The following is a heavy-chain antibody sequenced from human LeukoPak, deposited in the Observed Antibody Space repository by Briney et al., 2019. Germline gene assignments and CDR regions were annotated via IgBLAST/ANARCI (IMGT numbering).Heavy chain of an antibody. D-gene: IGHD3-10*01. CDR3: ARQSRDGSKTRGYYFDS. V-gene: IGHV5-51*01. Sequence: GESLKISCKGSEYSFTNYWIGWVRQMPGEGLESMGIIYPAVSDTTYSPSFEGQVTISADKSIDTVYLQWSSLKASDTATYYCARQSRDGSKTRGYYFDSWGQGTLVTVSS. J-gene: IGHJ4*02. CDR2: IYPAVSDT. CDR1: EYSFTNYW.